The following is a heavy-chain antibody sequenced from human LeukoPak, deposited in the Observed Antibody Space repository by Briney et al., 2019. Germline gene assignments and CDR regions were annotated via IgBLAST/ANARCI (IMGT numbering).Heavy chain of an antibody. CDR3: AKSPNWNAPRPSY. CDR2: IRYDGSNK. CDR1: GFTFSSYG. Sequence: GGVLRLSCAASGFTFSSYGMHWVRQAPGKGLEWVAFIRYDGSNKYYADSVKGRFTISRDNSKNTLYLQMNSLRAEDTAVYYCAKSPNWNAPRPSYWGQGTLVTVSS. D-gene: IGHD1-1*01. V-gene: IGHV3-30*02. J-gene: IGHJ4*02.